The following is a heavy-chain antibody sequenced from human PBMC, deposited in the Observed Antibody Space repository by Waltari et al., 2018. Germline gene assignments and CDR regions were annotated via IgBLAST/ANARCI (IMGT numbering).Heavy chain of an antibody. CDR2: INHSGST. Sequence: QVQLQQWGAGLLKPSETLSLTCAVYGGSFSGYYCSWIRQPPGKGLEWIGEINHSGSTNYNPSLKSRVTISVDTSKNQFSLKLSSVTAADTAVYYCARGMVRGVITRWGQGTLVTVSS. CDR3: ARGMVRGVITR. V-gene: IGHV4-34*01. J-gene: IGHJ4*02. CDR1: GGSFSGYY. D-gene: IGHD3-10*01.